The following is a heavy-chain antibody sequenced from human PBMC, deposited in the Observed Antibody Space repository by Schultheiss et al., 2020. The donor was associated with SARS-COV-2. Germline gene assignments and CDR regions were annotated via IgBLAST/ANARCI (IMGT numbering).Heavy chain of an antibody. CDR1: GFTFSSYA. J-gene: IGHJ1*01. Sequence: GGSLRLSCAASGFTFSSYAMSWVRQAPGKGLEWVSAISGSGGSTYYADSVKGRFTISRDNSKNTLYLQMNSLRAEDTAVYYCAKDREVVPAAILHFQHWGQGTRVTVSS. V-gene: IGHV3-23*01. CDR2: ISGSGGST. CDR3: AKDREVVPAAILHFQH. D-gene: IGHD2-2*02.